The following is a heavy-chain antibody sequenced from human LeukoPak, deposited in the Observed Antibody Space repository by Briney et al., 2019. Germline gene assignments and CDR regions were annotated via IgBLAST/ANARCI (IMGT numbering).Heavy chain of an antibody. J-gene: IGHJ4*02. V-gene: IGHV3-7*04. D-gene: IGHD2-21*01. Sequence: RRSLRLSCVTSGFNFSDSRMTWVRQAPGKGLQWVANVNRDGTEKHFRDSVEGRFTISRDNAKKSLYLQMSSLRPQDTAVYFCVRGDWYFESWGQGTLVTVSS. CDR1: GFNFSDSR. CDR2: VNRDGTEK. CDR3: VRGDWYFES.